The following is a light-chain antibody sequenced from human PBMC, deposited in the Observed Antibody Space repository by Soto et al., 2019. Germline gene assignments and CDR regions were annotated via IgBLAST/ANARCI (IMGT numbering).Light chain of an antibody. CDR2: DTS. CDR3: LLSYSGARGGF. V-gene: IGLV7-46*01. Sequence: QSVVTQEPSLTVSPGGTVTLTCGSSTGAVTSGHYPYWFQQKPGQAPRTLIYDTSNKHSWTPARFSGSLLGGKAALTLSGAQPEDEAEYYCLLSYSGARGGFFGTGTKVTVL. J-gene: IGLJ1*01. CDR1: TGAVTSGHY.